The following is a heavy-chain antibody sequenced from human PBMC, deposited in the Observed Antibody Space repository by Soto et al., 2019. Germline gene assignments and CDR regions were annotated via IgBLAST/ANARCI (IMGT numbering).Heavy chain of an antibody. Sequence: PGGSLRLSCAASGFTFSSYEMNWVRQAPGKGLEWVSYISSSGSTIYYADSVKGRFTISRDNAKNSLYLQMNSLRAEDTAVYYCAIEQSSSWYSHYYYGMDVWGQGTTVTVSS. CDR3: AIEQSSSWYSHYYYGMDV. D-gene: IGHD6-13*01. CDR1: GFTFSSYE. CDR2: ISSSGSTI. V-gene: IGHV3-48*03. J-gene: IGHJ6*02.